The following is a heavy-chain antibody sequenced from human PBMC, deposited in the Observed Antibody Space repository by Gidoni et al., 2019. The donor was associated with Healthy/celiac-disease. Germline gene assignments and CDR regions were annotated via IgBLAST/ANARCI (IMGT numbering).Heavy chain of an antibody. CDR2: IIPILGIA. D-gene: IGHD5-12*01. CDR1: GGTFSSYD. Sequence: QVQLVQSGAEVKKPGSSVKVSCKASGGTFSSYDISWVRQAHGQGLEWMGRIIPILGIANYAQKFQGRVTITADKSTSTAYMELSSLRSEDTAVYYCASGREGDGYNFLRSLNYYYFDYWGQGTLVTVSS. CDR3: ASGREGDGYNFLRSLNYYYFDY. V-gene: IGHV1-69*04. J-gene: IGHJ4*02.